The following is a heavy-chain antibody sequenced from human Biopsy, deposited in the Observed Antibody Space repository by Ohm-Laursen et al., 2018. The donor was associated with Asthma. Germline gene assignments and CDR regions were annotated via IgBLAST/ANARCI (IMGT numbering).Heavy chain of an antibody. V-gene: IGHV1-3*04. D-gene: IGHD3-9*01. J-gene: IGHJ3*01. CDR1: GYNFISFA. CDR2: VNTGNGDT. Sequence: SVKVSCNASGYNFISFAIHWVRQAPGQRLEWMAWVNTGNGDTKYSQKFQGRVTITRDTSASTAYMELRSLRSEDTATYYCARTYYDFLTGQVKDVFGVWGQGTMVTVSS. CDR3: ARTYYDFLTGQVKDVFGV.